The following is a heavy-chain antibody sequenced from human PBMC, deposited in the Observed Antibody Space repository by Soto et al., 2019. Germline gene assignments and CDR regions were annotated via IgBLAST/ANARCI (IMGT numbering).Heavy chain of an antibody. CDR3: AIFMGNSVAPTYFDY. CDR1: GGSINNYY. J-gene: IGHJ4*02. Sequence: SETLSLTCTVSGGSINNYYRSWIRQPPGKGLEWIGYIYYRGSTNYNPSLKSRVTISVDTSKNQFSLKLSSVTTADTAVYYCAIFMGNSVAPTYFDYWGQGTLVTVSS. D-gene: IGHD5-12*01. CDR2: IYYRGST. V-gene: IGHV4-59*01.